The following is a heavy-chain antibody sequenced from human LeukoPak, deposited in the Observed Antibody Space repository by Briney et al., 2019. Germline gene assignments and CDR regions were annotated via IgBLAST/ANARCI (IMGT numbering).Heavy chain of an antibody. D-gene: IGHD4-17*01. V-gene: IGHV1-2*02. Sequence: AASVKVSCKASGYTFTGYYMHWVRQAPGQGLEWMGWINPNSGGTNYAQKFQGRVTMTRDTSISTAYMELSRLRSDDTAVYYCAREGMTTGKSEFDYWGQGTLVTVSS. J-gene: IGHJ4*02. CDR2: INPNSGGT. CDR1: GYTFTGYY. CDR3: AREGMTTGKSEFDY.